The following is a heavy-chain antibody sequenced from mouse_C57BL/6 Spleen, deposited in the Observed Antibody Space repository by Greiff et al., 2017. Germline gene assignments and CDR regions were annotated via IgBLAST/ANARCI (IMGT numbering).Heavy chain of an antibody. Sequence: EVQLQESGPELVKPGASVKIPCKASGYTFTDYNMDWVKQSHGKSLEWIGDINPNNGGTIYNQKFKGKATLTVDKSSSTAYMELRSLTSEDTAVYYCARGDWSWFAYWGQGTLVTVSA. D-gene: IGHD3-3*01. V-gene: IGHV1-18*01. J-gene: IGHJ3*01. CDR1: GYTFTDYN. CDR2: INPNNGGT. CDR3: ARGDWSWFAY.